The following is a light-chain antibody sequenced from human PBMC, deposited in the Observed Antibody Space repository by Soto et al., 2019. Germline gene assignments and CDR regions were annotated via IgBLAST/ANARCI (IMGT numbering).Light chain of an antibody. Sequence: QSVLTQPASVSGSPGQSITISCTGTSSGVGSYNLVSWYQQYPGKAPKLMIYEVTKRPSGVSNRFSGSKSGNTASLTISGPQAEDEADYYCCSYAGSSTFVVFGGVTQLTVL. CDR2: EVT. J-gene: IGLJ2*01. V-gene: IGLV2-23*02. CDR3: CSYAGSSTFVV. CDR1: SSGVGSYNL.